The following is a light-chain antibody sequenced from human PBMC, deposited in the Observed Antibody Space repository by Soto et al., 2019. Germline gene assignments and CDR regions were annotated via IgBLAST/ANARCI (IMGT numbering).Light chain of an antibody. CDR2: GAS. CDR1: QSISNY. Sequence: DTQMTQSPSSLSASVGDRVTITCRASQSISNYLNWYQQKPGKAPKLLIYGASSLQSGVPSRFSGSGSGTEFTLTISSLQPEDFATYYCQQSYSTPRLTFGGGTKVEIK. J-gene: IGKJ4*01. CDR3: QQSYSTPRLT. V-gene: IGKV1-39*01.